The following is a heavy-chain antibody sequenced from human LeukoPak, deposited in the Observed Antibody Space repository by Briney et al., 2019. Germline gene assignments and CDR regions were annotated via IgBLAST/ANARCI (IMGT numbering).Heavy chain of an antibody. Sequence: ASVKVSCKASGYTFTSYGISWVRQAPGQGLEWMGWISAYNGNTNYAQKFQGRVTMTEDTSTDTAYMELSSLRSEDTAVYYCATDPPSGSYGVGWGQGTLVTVSS. D-gene: IGHD1-26*01. J-gene: IGHJ4*02. CDR3: ATDPPSGSYGVG. CDR1: GYTFTSYG. V-gene: IGHV1-18*01. CDR2: ISAYNGNT.